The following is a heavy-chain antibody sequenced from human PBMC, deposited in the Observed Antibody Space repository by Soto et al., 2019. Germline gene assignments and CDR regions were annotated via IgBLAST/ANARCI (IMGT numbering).Heavy chain of an antibody. CDR3: ARDSIALFDY. CDR2: ISSSGGT. Sequence: PSETLSLTCSVSDGSVSSGNYYWTWIRQPPGKGLEYIGSISSSGGTNYSPSLKSRVTISVDTSKNQFSLNLNSVTAADTAAYYCARDSIALFDYWGQGTLVTVS. CDR1: DGSVSSGNYY. J-gene: IGHJ4*02. V-gene: IGHV4-61*01. D-gene: IGHD2-21*01.